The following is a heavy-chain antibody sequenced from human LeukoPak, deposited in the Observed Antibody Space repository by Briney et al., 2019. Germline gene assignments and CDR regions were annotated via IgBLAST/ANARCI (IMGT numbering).Heavy chain of an antibody. CDR3: ARPNGSGWYDFDY. CDR1: SASITSSPYF. CDR2: ISYSGTT. Sequence: KSSETLSLTCTVSSASITSSPYFWGWIRQSPGKGLEWIGSISYSGTTYYNPSLKSRVTISVDTSKNHFSLKLSSVTAADTAVYYCARPNGSGWYDFDYWGQGTLVTVSS. D-gene: IGHD6-19*01. J-gene: IGHJ4*02. V-gene: IGHV4-39*02.